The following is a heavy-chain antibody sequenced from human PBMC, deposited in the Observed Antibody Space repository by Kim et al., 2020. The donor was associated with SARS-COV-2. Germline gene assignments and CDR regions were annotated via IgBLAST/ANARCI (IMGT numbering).Heavy chain of an antibody. D-gene: IGHD6-13*01. V-gene: IGHV1-24*01. J-gene: IGHJ4*02. CDR3: ATGYSSSWYVY. Sequence: YARRFQGRVTMTEDTSTDTAYMELSSLRSEDTAVYYCATGYSSSWYVYWGQGTLVTVSS.